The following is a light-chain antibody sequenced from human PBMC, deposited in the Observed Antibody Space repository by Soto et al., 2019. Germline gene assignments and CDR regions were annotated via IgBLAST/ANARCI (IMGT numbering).Light chain of an antibody. CDR3: QQVNSHPRT. CDR1: QGISSY. J-gene: IGKJ4*01. CDR2: AAS. Sequence: DIQLTQSPSFLSASVGDRVTITCRASQGISSYLAWYQQKPGKAPKLLIYAASTLQSGVPSRFRGSGSGTEFTLTISSLQPEDFATYYCQQVNSHPRTFGGGTKVEIK. V-gene: IGKV1-9*01.